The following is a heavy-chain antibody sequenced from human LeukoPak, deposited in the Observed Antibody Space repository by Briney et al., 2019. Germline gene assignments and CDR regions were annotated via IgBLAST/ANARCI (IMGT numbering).Heavy chain of an antibody. V-gene: IGHV1-69*04. CDR3: ARDEVGRVGAT. Sequence: GAPVKVSCKASGGTFSSYTISWVRQAPGQGLEWMGRIIPILGIANYAQKFQGRVTITADKSTSTAYMELSSLRPEDTAVYYCARDEVGRVGATWGQGTLVTVSS. D-gene: IGHD1-26*01. CDR1: GGTFSSYT. CDR2: IIPILGIA. J-gene: IGHJ5*02.